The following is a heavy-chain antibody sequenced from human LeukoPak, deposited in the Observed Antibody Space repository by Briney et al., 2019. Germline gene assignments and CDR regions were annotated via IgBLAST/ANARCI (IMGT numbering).Heavy chain of an antibody. CDR3: ARTTGIQLWFVPRYYYYMDV. CDR2: INHSGST. CDR1: GGSISNSPYY. J-gene: IGHJ6*03. D-gene: IGHD5-18*01. V-gene: IGHV4-39*07. Sequence: SETLSLTCTVSGGSISNSPYYWSWIRQPPGKGLEWIGEINHSGSTNYNPSLKSRVTISVDTSKNQFSLKLSSVTAADTAVYYCARTTGIQLWFVPRYYYYMDVWGKGTTVTVSS.